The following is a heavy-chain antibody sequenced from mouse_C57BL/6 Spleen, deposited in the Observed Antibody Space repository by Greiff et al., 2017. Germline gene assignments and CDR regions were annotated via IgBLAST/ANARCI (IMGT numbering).Heavy chain of an antibody. CDR3: ARYGNRPGSSRAMDY. D-gene: IGHD1-1*01. J-gene: IGHJ4*01. Sequence: VQLQQSGPVLVKPGASVKMSCKASGYTFTDYYMNWVKQSHGKSLEWIGVINPYNGGTSYNQNFKGKATLTVDKSSSTAYMELNSLTSEDSAVYYCARYGNRPGSSRAMDYWGQGTSVTVSS. CDR1: GYTFTDYY. CDR2: INPYNGGT. V-gene: IGHV1-19*01.